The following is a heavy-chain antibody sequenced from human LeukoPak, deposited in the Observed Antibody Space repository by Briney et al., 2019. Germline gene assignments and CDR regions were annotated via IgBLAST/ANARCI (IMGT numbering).Heavy chain of an antibody. CDR2: IYSGGTT. V-gene: IGHV3-53*01. D-gene: IGHD2/OR15-2a*01. CDR3: ARDPGIRNGTDV. J-gene: IGHJ6*02. Sequence: PGGSLRLSCAASGFTVNNNYMTWVRQAPGKGLEWVSVIYSGGTTYYADSVKGRFTISRDNSKNTLYLQMNSLRVDDTAVYYCARDPGIRNGTDVWGQGTTVTVSS. CDR1: GFTVNNNY.